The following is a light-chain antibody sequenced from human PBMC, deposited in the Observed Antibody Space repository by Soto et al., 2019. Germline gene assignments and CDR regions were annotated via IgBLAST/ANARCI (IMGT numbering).Light chain of an antibody. Sequence: DIPMTQSPSSLSASVGDRVPITCQASQDISNYLSWYQQKPGKAPKFLIYDASTLETGAPSRFSGTSSGPGFTVNTRTLQPEVMRSCSSHQHHNHRISFGTGTKVQI. J-gene: IGKJ3*01. CDR2: DAS. CDR1: QDISNY. CDR3: HQHHNHRIS. V-gene: IGKV1-33*01.